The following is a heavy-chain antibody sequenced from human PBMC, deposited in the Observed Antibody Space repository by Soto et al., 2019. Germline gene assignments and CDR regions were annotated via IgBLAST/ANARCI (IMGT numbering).Heavy chain of an antibody. CDR2: IWYDGSNK. V-gene: IGHV3-33*01. J-gene: IGHJ4*02. D-gene: IGHD2-2*01. CDR3: ARDPPYHWYFDY. CDR1: GFTFSSYG. Sequence: GESLKISCAASGFTFSSYGMHWVRQAPGKGLEGVAVIWYDGSNKYYVDSVKGRFTISRDNSKNTLYLQMNGLRAEDTAVYYCARDPPYHWYFDYWGQGTLVTVSS.